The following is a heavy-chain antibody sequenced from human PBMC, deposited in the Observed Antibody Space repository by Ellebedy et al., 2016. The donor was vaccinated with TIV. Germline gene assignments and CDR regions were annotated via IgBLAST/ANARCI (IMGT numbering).Heavy chain of an antibody. D-gene: IGHD2-2*01. V-gene: IGHV3-23*01. CDR3: AKDAQGYWDQLLGGDY. CDR2: ISGSGSST. J-gene: IGHJ4*02. Sequence: GESLKISXAASGFTFSTYAMSWVRQAPGKGLEWVSAISGSGSSTYYADSVKGRFTISRDNSKNTLYLQMNSLRAEDTAVYYCAKDAQGYWDQLLGGDYWGQGTLVTVSS. CDR1: GFTFSTYA.